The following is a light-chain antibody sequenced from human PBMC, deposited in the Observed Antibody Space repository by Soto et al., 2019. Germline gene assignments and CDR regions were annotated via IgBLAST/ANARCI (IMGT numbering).Light chain of an antibody. Sequence: QSVLTQPASVSGSPGQSITISCTGTSGDVGSYNLVSWYQQHPGKAPRLMIYEGDKRPSGVSNRFSGSKSGNTASLTISGLQAEDESDYYCCSYAGSSTYVFGTGTKVTVL. CDR1: SGDVGSYNL. J-gene: IGLJ1*01. V-gene: IGLV2-23*01. CDR2: EGD. CDR3: CSYAGSSTYV.